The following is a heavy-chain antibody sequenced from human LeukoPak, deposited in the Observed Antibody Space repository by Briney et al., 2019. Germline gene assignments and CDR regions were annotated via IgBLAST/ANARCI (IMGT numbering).Heavy chain of an antibody. CDR3: ASTGYGDYPPYFDY. D-gene: IGHD4-17*01. CDR2: IYPADSDT. J-gene: IGHJ4*02. CDR1: GYIFTTYW. V-gene: IGHV5-51*01. Sequence: GESLKISCKGSGYIFTTYWLGWVRQMPGKGLEWMGIIYPADSDTRYSPSFQGQVTISADKSISTAYLQWSSLKASDTAMYYCASTGYGDYPPYFDYWGQGTLVTVSS.